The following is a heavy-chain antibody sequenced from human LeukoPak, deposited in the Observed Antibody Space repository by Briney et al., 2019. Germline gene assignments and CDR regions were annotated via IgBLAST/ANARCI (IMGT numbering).Heavy chain of an antibody. Sequence: GGSLRLSCAASGFTVSSNYMSWVRQAPGKGLEWVSILYSGGNADYADSVKGRFTISRDNAKNTLHLQMDSLRAEDTAVYYCARGDVSGWYFCDYWGQGTLVTVSS. J-gene: IGHJ4*02. V-gene: IGHV3-53*01. CDR3: ARGDVSGWYFCDY. CDR2: LYSGGNA. D-gene: IGHD6-19*01. CDR1: GFTVSSNY.